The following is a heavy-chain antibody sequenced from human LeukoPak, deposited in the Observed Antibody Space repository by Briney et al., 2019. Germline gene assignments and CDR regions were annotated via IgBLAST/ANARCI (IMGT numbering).Heavy chain of an antibody. CDR1: GFTFRSNW. CDR3: ARDEYHDRYLDS. J-gene: IGHJ4*02. Sequence: PGGSLRLSCVPSGFTFRSNWMSWVRQAPGKGLEWVANIKQDGSEKYYVDSVKGRFTISRDNAKNSLSLQMNSLRAEDTAVYYCARDEYHDRYLDSRVQGTLVTVSS. CDR2: IKQDGSEK. V-gene: IGHV3-7*01. D-gene: IGHD3-22*01.